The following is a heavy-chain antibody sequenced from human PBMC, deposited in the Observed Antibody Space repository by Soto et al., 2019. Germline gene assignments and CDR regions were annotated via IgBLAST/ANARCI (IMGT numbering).Heavy chain of an antibody. Sequence: SETLSLTCAVYGGSFSGYYWSWIRQPPGKGLEWIGEINHSGSTNYNPSLKSRVTISVDTSKNQFSLKLSSVTAADTAVYYCARLRNYYDSSGVIDYWGQGTLVTVSS. CDR1: GGSFSGYY. J-gene: IGHJ4*02. CDR2: INHSGST. CDR3: ARLRNYYDSSGVIDY. V-gene: IGHV4-34*01. D-gene: IGHD3-22*01.